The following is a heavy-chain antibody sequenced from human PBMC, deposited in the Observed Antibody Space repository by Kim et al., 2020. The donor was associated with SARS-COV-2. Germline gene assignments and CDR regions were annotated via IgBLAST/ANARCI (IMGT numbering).Heavy chain of an antibody. CDR2: INPSGGST. D-gene: IGHD3-9*01. V-gene: IGHV1-46*01. Sequence: ASVKVSCKASGYTFTSYYMHWVRQAPGQGLEWMGIINPSGGSTSYAQKFQGRVTMTRDTSTSTVYMELSSLRSEDTAVYYCARDQYDILTGPSSTFDPWGQGTLVTVSS. CDR3: ARDQYDILTGPSSTFDP. CDR1: GYTFTSYY. J-gene: IGHJ5*02.